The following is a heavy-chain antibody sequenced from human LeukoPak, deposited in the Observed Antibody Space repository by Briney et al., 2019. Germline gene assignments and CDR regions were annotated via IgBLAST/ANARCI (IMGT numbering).Heavy chain of an antibody. D-gene: IGHD3-10*01. J-gene: IGHJ3*02. CDR3: ARSDGYGLVGI. V-gene: IGHV1-3*03. CDR1: GYTFTSYA. CDR2: INAGNGNT. Sequence: ASVKVSCKASGYTFTSYAMHWVRQAPGQRLEWMGWINAGNGNTKYSQEFQGGVTITRDTSASTAYMELSSLRSEDTAVYYCARSDGYGLVGIWGQGTMVTVSS.